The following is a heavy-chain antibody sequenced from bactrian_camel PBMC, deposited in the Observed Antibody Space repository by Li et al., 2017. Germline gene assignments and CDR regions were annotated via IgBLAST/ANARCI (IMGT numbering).Heavy chain of an antibody. CDR3: AANGPCRVIATRPMASEYDA. CDR1: AYAFGAYC. D-gene: IGHD1*01. V-gene: IGHV3S55*01. J-gene: IGHJ4*01. CDR2: MHYDGTS. Sequence: HVQLVESGGGQVEAGGSLRLSCAASAYAFGAYCMAWYRQAPGKEREGVAVMHYDGTSSYSESVTGRFAISKDNVNNNDANNTLYLQMNNLKPEDTATYFCAANGPCRVIATRPMASEYDAWGQGTQVTVS.